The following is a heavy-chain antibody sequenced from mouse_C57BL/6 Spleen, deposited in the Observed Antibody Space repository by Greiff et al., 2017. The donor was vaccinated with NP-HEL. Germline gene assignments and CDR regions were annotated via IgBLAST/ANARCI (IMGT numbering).Heavy chain of an antibody. J-gene: IGHJ4*01. CDR3: ARPGSSYGYAMDY. CDR1: GYTFTDYN. Sequence: VQLQQSGPELVKPGASVKIPCKASGYTFTDYNMDWVKQSHGKSLEWIGEINPNKGGPIYTPKFKGKATLTVDKSSSTAYMELRSLTSEDTAVYYCARPGSSYGYAMDYWGQGTSVTVSS. V-gene: IGHV1-18*01. CDR2: INPNKGGP. D-gene: IGHD1-1*01.